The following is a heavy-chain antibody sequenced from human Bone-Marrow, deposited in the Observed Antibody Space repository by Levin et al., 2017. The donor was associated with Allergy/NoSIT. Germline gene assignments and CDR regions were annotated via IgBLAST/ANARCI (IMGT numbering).Heavy chain of an antibody. CDR3: ARARIYGSGTLDEYYYYGMDV. J-gene: IGHJ6*02. CDR2: INSDGSGT. D-gene: IGHD3-10*01. CDR1: DFTFSTYW. Sequence: QSGGSLRLSCAASDFTFSTYWMHWVRQAPGKGLVWVSRINSDGSGTRYADSVKGRFTISRDNGKNTLYLQMNSLRAEDTAVYYCARARIYGSGTLDEYYYYGMDVWGQGTTVTVSS. V-gene: IGHV3-74*01.